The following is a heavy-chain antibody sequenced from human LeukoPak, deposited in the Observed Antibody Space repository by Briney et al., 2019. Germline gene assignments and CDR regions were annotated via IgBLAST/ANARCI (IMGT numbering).Heavy chain of an antibody. V-gene: IGHV3-21*04. D-gene: IGHD3/OR15-3a*01. CDR1: GFTFSSYS. CDR2: ISSSSSYI. J-gene: IGHJ3*01. Sequence: GGSLRLSCAASGFTFSSYSMNWVRQAPGKGLEWVSSISSSSSYIYYADSVKGRFTISRDNAKNMVYLLMDSLKTEDTALYFCAREGSGLVIHAFDVWGQGTMVTVSS. CDR3: AREGSGLVIHAFDV.